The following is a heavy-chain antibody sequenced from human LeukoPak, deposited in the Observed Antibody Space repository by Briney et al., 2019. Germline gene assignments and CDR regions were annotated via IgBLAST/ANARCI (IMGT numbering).Heavy chain of an antibody. Sequence: GGSLRLSCAASRFTFSSYGMHWVRQAPGEGLVWVSRISSDGTSTRYADSVKGRFTFSRDNAKNTLYLQMDSLRADDTAVYYCARDSGTSEYYLDYWGQGTLVTVSS. CDR3: ARDSGTSEYYLDY. J-gene: IGHJ4*02. CDR2: ISSDGTST. V-gene: IGHV3-74*01. D-gene: IGHD1-26*01. CDR1: RFTFSSYG.